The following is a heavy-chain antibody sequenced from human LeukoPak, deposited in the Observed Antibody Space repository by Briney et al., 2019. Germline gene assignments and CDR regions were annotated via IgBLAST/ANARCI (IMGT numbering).Heavy chain of an antibody. D-gene: IGHD3-22*01. Sequence: SETLSLTCTVSGGSISSYYWSWIRQPAGKGLEWIGRIYTSGSTNYNPSLKSRVTMSVDTSKNQFSLKLSSVTAADTAVYYCARAPLELGYDSSGYYFDYWGQGTLVTVSS. CDR2: IYTSGST. CDR1: GGSISSYY. V-gene: IGHV4-4*07. J-gene: IGHJ4*02. CDR3: ARAPLELGYDSSGYYFDY.